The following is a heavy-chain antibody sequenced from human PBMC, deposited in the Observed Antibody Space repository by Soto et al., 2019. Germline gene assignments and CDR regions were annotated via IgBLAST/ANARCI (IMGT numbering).Heavy chain of an antibody. J-gene: IGHJ4*02. CDR3: ARVGPDYDILTGPFDY. CDR2: IYYSGST. CDR1: GGSISSYY. Sequence: SETLSLTCTVSGGSISSYYWSWIRQPPGKGLEWIGYIYYSGSTNYNPSLKSRVTISVDTSKNQFSLKLSSVTAADTAVYYCARVGPDYDILTGPFDYWGQGTLVTVSS. D-gene: IGHD3-9*01. V-gene: IGHV4-59*01.